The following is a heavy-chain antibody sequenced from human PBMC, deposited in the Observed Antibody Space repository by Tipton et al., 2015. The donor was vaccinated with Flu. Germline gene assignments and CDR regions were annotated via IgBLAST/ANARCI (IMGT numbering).Heavy chain of an antibody. CDR2: MSASGSS. CDR3: AREWGDAFDI. V-gene: IGHV4-4*07. CDR1: GDSMSSFY. D-gene: IGHD3-16*01. J-gene: IGHJ3*02. Sequence: TLSLTCTVSGDSMSSFYWTWIRQPAGKGLEWIGRMSASGSSKYKPSLKSRVTMSVDTSKNQFSLRLTSVTSADTAVYYCAREWGDAFDIWGQGTMVTVSS.